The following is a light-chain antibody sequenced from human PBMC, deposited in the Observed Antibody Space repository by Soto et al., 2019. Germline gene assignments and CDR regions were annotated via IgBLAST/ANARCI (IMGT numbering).Light chain of an antibody. CDR3: GAWDIGQNVYV. Sequence: QSVLTQPPSGPAAPGQKITISCSGTNSNIGNYYVSWYHQIPGTAPKLLIYDNDKRPSGIPDRFSGSKSGTPATLAITGLQTGDEGDYSCGAWDIGQNVYVFGGGCKVTVL. CDR2: DND. CDR1: NSNIGNYY. V-gene: IGLV1-51*01. J-gene: IGLJ1*01.